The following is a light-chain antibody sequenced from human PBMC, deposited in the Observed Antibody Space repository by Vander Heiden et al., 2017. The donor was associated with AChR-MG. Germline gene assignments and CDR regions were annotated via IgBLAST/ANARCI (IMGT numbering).Light chain of an antibody. Sequence: SYELTQPPSLSVSPGQTASITCPGHRVGIKYASWYPQKPGHSPVPLIPQNDKRPSGSPERFSGGSTGNTATLTIGGAQSVDEDDDFCRAWDSRSNWVFGGGTKLTVL. CDR1: RVGIKY. V-gene: IGLV3-1*01. J-gene: IGLJ3*02. CDR3: RAWDSRSNWV. CDR2: QND.